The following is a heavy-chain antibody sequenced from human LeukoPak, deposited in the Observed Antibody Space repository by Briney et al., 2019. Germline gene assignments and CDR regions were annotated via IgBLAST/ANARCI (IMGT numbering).Heavy chain of an antibody. V-gene: IGHV4-34*01. J-gene: IGHJ4*02. CDR3: ARIRCGHTDDRCYNY. CDR2: INQSGGT. CDR1: GVSVNAYS. Sequence: SETLSLTCAVQGVSVNAYSWSWIRQSPGKGLEWIGEINQSGGTNYNPSLKSRATISVDTSENRISLRVTSVTAADTAVYYCARIRCGHTDDRCYNYWGQGTLVTVSS. D-gene: IGHD2-8*01.